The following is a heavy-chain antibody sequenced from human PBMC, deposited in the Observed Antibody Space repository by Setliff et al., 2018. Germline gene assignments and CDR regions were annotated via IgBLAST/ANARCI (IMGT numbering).Heavy chain of an antibody. CDR2: IYTSGST. Sequence: SETLSLTCSVSGGSISSGSDYWTWIRQPAGKGLEWIGHIYTSGSTNYNVSLKSRVSISVDTSKNQLSLTLSSVTAADTAVYYCVREGYSEYFQDWGRGTLVTVSS. J-gene: IGHJ1*01. V-gene: IGHV4-61*09. CDR1: GGSISSGSDY. CDR3: VREGYSEYFQD. D-gene: IGHD1-1*01.